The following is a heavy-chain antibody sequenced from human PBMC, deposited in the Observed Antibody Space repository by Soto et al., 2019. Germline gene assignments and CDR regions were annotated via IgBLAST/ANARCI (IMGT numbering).Heavy chain of an antibody. J-gene: IGHJ2*01. CDR1: GGSISSGGYY. CDR2: IYYSGST. D-gene: IGHD3-3*01. Sequence: QVQLQESGPGLVKPSQTLSLTCTVSGGSISSGGYYWSWIRQHPGKGLEWIGYIYYSGSTYYNPSLKSRVTISVDTSKNQFSLKLSSVTAADTAVYYCARASRGDYYDFWSGYYTMREYWYFDLWGRGTLVTVSS. V-gene: IGHV4-31*03. CDR3: ARASRGDYYDFWSGYYTMREYWYFDL.